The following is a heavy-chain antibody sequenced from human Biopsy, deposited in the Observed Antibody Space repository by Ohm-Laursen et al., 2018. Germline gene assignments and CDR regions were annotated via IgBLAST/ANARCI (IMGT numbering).Heavy chain of an antibody. CDR3: ARDRMTDVFGGPTRTDVFDS. CDR2: VNPNSGAT. CDR1: GYTFNDYY. Sequence: SVKVSCKASGYTFNDYYIHWVRQSPGQGLEWMGWVNPNSGATNSAEKFQGRVTLTRDTSISAVYIELRRLKSDDAAVYFCARDRMTDVFGGPTRTDVFDSWGQGTPVTVSS. D-gene: IGHD3-10*01. J-gene: IGHJ4*02. V-gene: IGHV1-2*02.